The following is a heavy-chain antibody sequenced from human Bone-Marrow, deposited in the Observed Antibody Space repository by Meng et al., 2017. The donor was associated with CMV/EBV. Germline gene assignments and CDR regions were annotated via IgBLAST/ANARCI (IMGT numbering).Heavy chain of an antibody. V-gene: IGHV3-11*06. CDR3: ARSPSSSPNYYGMDV. D-gene: IGHD6-6*01. CDR1: GFTFSDYY. CDR2: ISSSSSYK. Sequence: GGSLRLSCAASGFTFSDYYMSWVRQAPGKGLEWVSSISSSSSYKYYADSMKGRFTISRDNAKNSLYLQMNSLRVEDTAVYYCARSPSSSPNYYGMDVWGQGTTVTVSS. J-gene: IGHJ6*02.